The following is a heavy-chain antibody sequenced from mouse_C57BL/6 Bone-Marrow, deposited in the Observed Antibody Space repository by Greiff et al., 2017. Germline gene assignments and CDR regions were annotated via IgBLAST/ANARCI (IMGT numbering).Heavy chain of an antibody. CDR1: GFSLTSYG. Sequence: VKLQQSGPGLVQPSQSLSITCTVSGFSLTSYGVHWVRQSPGKGLEWLGVIWRGGSTDYNAAFMSRLSITKDNSKSQVFFKMNSLQADDTAIYYCAKTVYDGYWYFDVWGTGTTVTVSS. CDR3: AKTVYDGYWYFDV. J-gene: IGHJ1*03. CDR2: IWRGGST. D-gene: IGHD2-3*01. V-gene: IGHV2-5*01.